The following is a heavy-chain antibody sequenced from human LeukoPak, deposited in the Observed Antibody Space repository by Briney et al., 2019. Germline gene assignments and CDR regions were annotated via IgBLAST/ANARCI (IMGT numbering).Heavy chain of an antibody. V-gene: IGHV3-30-3*01. Sequence: GGSLRLSCAASGFTFSSYAMHWVRQAPGKGLEWVALISYDKSNKYYADSVKGRFTISRDNSKNTLYLQMNSLRAEDTAVYYCAKEYCSNSVCHSLDYWGQGTLVTVSS. CDR2: ISYDKSNK. CDR3: AKEYCSNSVCHSLDY. J-gene: IGHJ4*02. CDR1: GFTFSSYA. D-gene: IGHD2-8*01.